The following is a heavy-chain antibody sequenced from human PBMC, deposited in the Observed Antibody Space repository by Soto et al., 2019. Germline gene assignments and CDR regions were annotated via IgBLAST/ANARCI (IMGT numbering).Heavy chain of an antibody. CDR2: IIPILGIA. CDR3: AREQSSSWYLFDY. CDR1: GGTFSSYT. J-gene: IGHJ4*02. V-gene: IGHV1-69*04. D-gene: IGHD6-13*01. Sequence: GASVKVSCKASGGTFSSYTISWVRQAPGQGLEWMGRIIPILGIANYAQKFQGRVTITADKSTSTAYMELSSLRSEDTAVYYCAREQSSSWYLFDYWGQGTLVTVSS.